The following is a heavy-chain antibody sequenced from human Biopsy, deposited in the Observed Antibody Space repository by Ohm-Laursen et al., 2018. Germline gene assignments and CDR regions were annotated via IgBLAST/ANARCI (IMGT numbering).Heavy chain of an antibody. V-gene: IGHV4-61*01. CDR2: FYSSGTT. CDR3: ARAPADQYAARNYYSSHAFDM. J-gene: IGHJ3*02. D-gene: IGHD3-10*01. CDR1: DASASSGRYY. Sequence: SDTLSLTCTVSDASASSGRYYCTWIRHPPRKPLEWIGYFYSSGTTRYNPSLESRLSISLDTSKNEVSLRLTSMTAADTAVYFCARAPADQYAARNYYSSHAFDMWGQGTKVTVSS.